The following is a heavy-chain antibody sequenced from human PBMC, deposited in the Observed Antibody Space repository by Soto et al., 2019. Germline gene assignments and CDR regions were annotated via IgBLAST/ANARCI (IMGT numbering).Heavy chain of an antibody. J-gene: IGHJ5*02. CDR3: ARAPYDFWSGYQYNWFDP. D-gene: IGHD3-3*01. Sequence: QVQLVESGGGLVKPGGSLRLSCAASGFTFSDYYMSWIRQAPGKGLEWVSYISSSGSTIYYADTVKGRFTISRDNAKNSLYLQMNSLRAEDTAVYYCARAPYDFWSGYQYNWFDPWGQGTLVTVSS. CDR2: ISSSGSTI. CDR1: GFTFSDYY. V-gene: IGHV3-11*01.